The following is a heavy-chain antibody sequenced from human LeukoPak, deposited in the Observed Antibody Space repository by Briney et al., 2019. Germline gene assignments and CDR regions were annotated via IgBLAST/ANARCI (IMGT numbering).Heavy chain of an antibody. Sequence: SETLSLTCTVSGGSISSYYWSWIRQPAGKGLEWIGRIHTTGSTNYNPSLKSRVTMSVDTSKNQFSLKLSSVTAADTAVYYCARDRYYYDSSGYSLFDYWGQGALVTVSS. J-gene: IGHJ4*02. D-gene: IGHD3-22*01. CDR2: IHTTGST. CDR3: ARDRYYYDSSGYSLFDY. V-gene: IGHV4-4*07. CDR1: GGSISSYY.